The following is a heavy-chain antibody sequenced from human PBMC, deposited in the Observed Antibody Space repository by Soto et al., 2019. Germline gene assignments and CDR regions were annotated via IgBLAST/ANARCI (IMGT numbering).Heavy chain of an antibody. CDR1: GFSVSNNY. CDR2: IHAGGST. D-gene: IGHD6-19*01. Sequence: EVQLEETGGGLIQPGGSLRLSCAASGFSVSNNYMSWVRQAPGKGLEWVSIIHAGGSTYYADSVKGRFTISRDNSKNTVYLQMNGLRDEDTAMYYCASLAVAEGFDPWGQGTLVTVSS. CDR3: ASLAVAEGFDP. V-gene: IGHV3-53*02. J-gene: IGHJ5*02.